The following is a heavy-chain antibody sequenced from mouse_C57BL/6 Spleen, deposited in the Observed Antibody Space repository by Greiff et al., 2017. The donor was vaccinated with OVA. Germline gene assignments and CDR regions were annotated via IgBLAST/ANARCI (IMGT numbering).Heavy chain of an antibody. Sequence: VQLQQSGPELVKPGASVKISCKASGYTFTDYYMNWVKQSHGKSLEWIGDINPNNGGTSYNQKFKGKATLTVDKSSSTAYMELRSLTSEDSAVYYCARSGTTVVADYAMDYWGQGTSVTVSS. CDR2: INPNNGGT. V-gene: IGHV1-26*01. CDR1: GYTFTDYY. CDR3: ARSGTTVVADYAMDY. J-gene: IGHJ4*01. D-gene: IGHD1-1*01.